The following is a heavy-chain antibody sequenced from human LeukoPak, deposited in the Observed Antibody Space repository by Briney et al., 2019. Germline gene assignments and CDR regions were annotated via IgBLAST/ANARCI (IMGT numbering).Heavy chain of an antibody. CDR2: ISWDGGST. D-gene: IGHD5-18*01. CDR3: AKDLGYSYGLGMDV. V-gene: IGHV3-43*01. J-gene: IGHJ6*02. CDR1: GFTFDDYT. Sequence: GGSLRLSCAASGFTFDDYTMHWVRQAPGKGLEWVSLISWDGGSTYYADFVKGRFTISRDNSKNSLYLQMNSLRTEDTALYYCAKDLGYSYGLGMDVWGQGTTVTVSS.